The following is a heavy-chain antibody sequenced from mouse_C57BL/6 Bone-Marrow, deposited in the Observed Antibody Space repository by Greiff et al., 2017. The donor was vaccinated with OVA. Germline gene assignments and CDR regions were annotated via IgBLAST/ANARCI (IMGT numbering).Heavy chain of an antibody. CDR2: IYPSDSET. J-gene: IGHJ3*01. CDR3: ATAQDLPWFAY. Sequence: VQLQQPGAELVRPGSSVKLSCKASGSTFPSYWMDWVKQRPGQGLAWIGNIYPSDSETHYNQKFKDKATLTVDKSSSTAYMQLSSLTSEDSAVYYCATAQDLPWFAYWGQGTLVTVSA. D-gene: IGHD3-2*02. CDR1: GSTFPSYW. V-gene: IGHV1-61*01.